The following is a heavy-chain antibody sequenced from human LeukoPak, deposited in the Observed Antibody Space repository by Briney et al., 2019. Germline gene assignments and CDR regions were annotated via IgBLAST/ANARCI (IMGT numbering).Heavy chain of an antibody. J-gene: IGHJ6*03. CDR1: GGSISSGSYY. CDR2: IYTSGST. D-gene: IGHD3-10*01. Sequence: SETLSLTCTVSGGSISSGSYYWSWIRQPAGKGLEWIGRIYTSGSTNHNPSLKSRVTISVDTSKNQFSLKLSSVTAADTAVYYCARSGLDYYYGSSYYYYYYMDVWGKGTTVTISS. V-gene: IGHV4-61*02. CDR3: ARSGLDYYYGSSYYYYYYMDV.